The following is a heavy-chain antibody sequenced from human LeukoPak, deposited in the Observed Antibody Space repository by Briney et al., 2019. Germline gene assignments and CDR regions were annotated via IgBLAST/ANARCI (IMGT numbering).Heavy chain of an antibody. V-gene: IGHV4-34*01. Sequence: SETLSLTCAVYGGSFSSYYWSWIRQPPGKGLEWIGEINHSGSTNYNPSLKSRVTISVDTSKNQFSLKLSSVTAADTAVYYCARDHYYDSSGYSYRRRLTNAFAIWGQGTMVSVSS. CDR3: ARDHYYDSSGYSYRRRLTNAFAI. D-gene: IGHD3-22*01. CDR2: INHSGST. CDR1: GGSFSSYY. J-gene: IGHJ3*02.